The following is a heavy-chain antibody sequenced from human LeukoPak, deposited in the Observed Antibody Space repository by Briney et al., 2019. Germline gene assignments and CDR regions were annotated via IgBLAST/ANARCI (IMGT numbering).Heavy chain of an antibody. Sequence: SETLSPTCTVSGGSISSSSYYWGWIRQPPGKGLEWIGSIYYSGSTYYNPSLKSRVTISVDTSKNQFSLKLSSVTAADTAVYYCARNSDYGDYWDHDAFDIWGQGTMVTVSS. D-gene: IGHD4-17*01. CDR2: IYYSGST. J-gene: IGHJ3*02. V-gene: IGHV4-39*01. CDR1: GGSISSSSYY. CDR3: ARNSDYGDYWDHDAFDI.